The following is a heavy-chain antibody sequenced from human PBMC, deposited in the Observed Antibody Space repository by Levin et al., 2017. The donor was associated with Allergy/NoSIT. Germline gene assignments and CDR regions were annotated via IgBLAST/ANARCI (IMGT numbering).Heavy chain of an antibody. V-gene: IGHV3-30*18. D-gene: IGHD1-1*01. Sequence: PGGSLRLSCAASGFTFSYYAMHWVRQAPGKGLEWVTVISFDGSNKYCADSVKGRFTISRDNSKNTLYLQMNSLRPEDTAMYFCAKSPRDWNDEGVADYWGQGTLVTVSS. CDR3: AKSPRDWNDEGVADY. CDR1: GFTFSYYA. J-gene: IGHJ4*02. CDR2: ISFDGSNK.